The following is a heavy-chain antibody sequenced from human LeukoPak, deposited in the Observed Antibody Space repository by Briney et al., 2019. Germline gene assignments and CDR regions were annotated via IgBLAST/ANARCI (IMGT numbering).Heavy chain of an antibody. D-gene: IGHD3-9*01. J-gene: IGHJ6*03. V-gene: IGHV4-4*07. Sequence: SETLSLTCTVSGDSISGYYWSWIRQPAGRGLESIGRIYSSGSTNYNPSLKSRVTISVDTSKNQFSLKLSSVTAADTAVYYCAKTYYDILTGYGGPYYMDVWGKGTTVTVSS. CDR3: AKTYYDILTGYGGPYYMDV. CDR1: GDSISGYY. CDR2: IYSSGST.